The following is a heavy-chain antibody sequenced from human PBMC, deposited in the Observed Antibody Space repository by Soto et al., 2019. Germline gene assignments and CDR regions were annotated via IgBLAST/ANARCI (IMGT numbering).Heavy chain of an antibody. CDR3: GRDRRTTDGMDV. D-gene: IGHD1-7*01. V-gene: IGHV3-66*01. CDR2: IYSGGST. J-gene: IGHJ6*02. CDR1: GFTVSGNY. Sequence: EVLLVESGGGLVQPGGSLRLSCAASGFTVSGNYMSWVRQAPGKGLEWVSVIYSGGSTYYADSVKGRFTISRDNSKTTLYLQMHRRRAEDTAVYYFGRDRRTTDGMDVGGQGTTVTVSS.